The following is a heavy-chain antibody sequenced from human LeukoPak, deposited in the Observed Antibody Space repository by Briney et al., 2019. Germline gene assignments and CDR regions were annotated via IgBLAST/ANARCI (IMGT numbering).Heavy chain of an antibody. CDR3: ATTINTNYYDSSSLLNYFDY. CDR1: GFTFSRYW. D-gene: IGHD3-22*01. V-gene: IGHV3-74*01. CDR2: INSDGSNT. Sequence: RGSLGLSCAASGFTFSRYWMHWVRQAPGKGLVWVSRINSDGSNTSYADSVKGRFTISRDNSKNTLYLQMNSLRAEDTAVYYCATTINTNYYDSSSLLNYFDYWGQGTLVTVSS. J-gene: IGHJ4*02.